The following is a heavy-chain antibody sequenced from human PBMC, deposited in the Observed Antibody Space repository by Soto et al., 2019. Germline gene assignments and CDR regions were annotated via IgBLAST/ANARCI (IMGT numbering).Heavy chain of an antibody. D-gene: IGHD6-13*01. J-gene: IGHJ4*02. Sequence: QVQLVQSGAEVKKPGASVKVSCKASGYIFINYYIHWVRQAPGQGLEWIGIINPNGGSTNYAQKFRGRVTLARDTSTSTVFMDLSSLRSEDTAMYYCARDLAAGDFWGQGTLVTVSS. CDR1: GYIFINYY. CDR3: ARDLAAGDF. V-gene: IGHV1-46*01. CDR2: INPNGGST.